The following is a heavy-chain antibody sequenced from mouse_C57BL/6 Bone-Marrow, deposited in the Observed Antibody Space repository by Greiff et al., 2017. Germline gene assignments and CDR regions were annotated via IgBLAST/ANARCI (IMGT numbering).Heavy chain of an antibody. V-gene: IGHV6-6*01. CDR3: TRNHYSYAMDY. J-gene: IGHJ4*01. Sequence: EVMLVESGGGLVQPGGSMKLSCAASGFTFSDAWMDWVRQSPEKGLEWVAEIRNKANNHATYYAESVKGRFTISRVDSKSSVYLQMNSLRAEDTGIYYCTRNHYSYAMDYWGQGTSVTVSS. D-gene: IGHD1-1*01. CDR1: GFTFSDAW. CDR2: IRNKANNHAT.